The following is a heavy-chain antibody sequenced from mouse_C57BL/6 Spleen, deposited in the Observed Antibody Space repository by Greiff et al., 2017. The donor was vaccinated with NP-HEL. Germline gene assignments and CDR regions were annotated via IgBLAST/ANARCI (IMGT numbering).Heavy chain of an antibody. J-gene: IGHJ4*01. V-gene: IGHV5-9*01. CDR2: ISGGGGNT. CDR1: GFTFSSYT. CDR3: ARLGYYAMDY. Sequence: EVHLVESGGGLVKPGGSLKLSCAASGFTFSSYTMSWVRQTPEKRLEWVATISGGGGNTYYPDSVKGRFTISRDNAKNTLYLQMSSLRSEDTALYYCARLGYYAMDYWGQGTSVTVSS.